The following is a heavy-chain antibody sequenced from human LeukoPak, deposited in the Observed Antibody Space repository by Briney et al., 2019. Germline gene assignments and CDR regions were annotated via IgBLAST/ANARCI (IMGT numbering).Heavy chain of an antibody. D-gene: IGHD4-17*01. V-gene: IGHV3-30*18. CDR3: VKEDGGYWFDY. Sequence: PGGSLRLSCAASGFTFSSTGMHWVRQAPGKGLEWVAIVSSDGTEKYYAGSVKGRFTISRDNSKNTLYLQMNSLTAEDTAVYYCVKEDGGYWFDYWGQGSLVTVSS. CDR1: GFTFSSTG. CDR2: VSSDGTEK. J-gene: IGHJ4*02.